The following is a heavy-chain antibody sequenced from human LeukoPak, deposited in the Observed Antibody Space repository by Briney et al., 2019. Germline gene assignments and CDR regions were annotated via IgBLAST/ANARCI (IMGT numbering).Heavy chain of an antibody. V-gene: IGHV3-23*01. CDR1: GFTFSSCA. D-gene: IGHD6-13*01. CDR3: AKDQRAATDY. J-gene: IGHJ4*02. CDR2: ISGSGGST. Sequence: GGSLRLSCAASGFTFSSCAMNWVRQAPGKGLEWVSAISGSGGSTYYADSVKGRFTISRDNSKNTLYLQMNSLRAEDTAVYYCAKDQRAATDYWGQGTLVTVSS.